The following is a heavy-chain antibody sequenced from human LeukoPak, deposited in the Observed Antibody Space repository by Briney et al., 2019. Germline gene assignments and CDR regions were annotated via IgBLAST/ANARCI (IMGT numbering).Heavy chain of an antibody. D-gene: IGHD4-11*01. CDR2: ISAYNGNT. J-gene: IGHJ5*02. CDR1: GYTFTSYG. CDR3: ARGRSTVTTTPCWFDP. V-gene: IGHV1-18*01. Sequence: ASVKVSCKASGYTFTSYGISWVRQAPGQGLEWMGWISAYNGNTNYAQKLQGRVTMNTDTSTSTAYMELRSLRSDDTAVYYCARGRSTVTTTPCWFDPWGQGTLVTVSS.